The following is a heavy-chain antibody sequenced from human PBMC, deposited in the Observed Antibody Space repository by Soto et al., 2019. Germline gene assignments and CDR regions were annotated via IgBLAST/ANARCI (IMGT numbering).Heavy chain of an antibody. Sequence: SETLSLTCTVSGGSVSSGSYYWSWIRQPPGKGLEWIGYIYYSGSTNYNPSLRSRVTISVDTSKNQFSLKLSSVTAADTAMYYCARGRSGYDWSPYYYYGMDVWGQGTTVTVSS. CDR3: ARGRSGYDWSPYYYYGMDV. J-gene: IGHJ6*02. D-gene: IGHD5-12*01. CDR1: GGSVSSGSYY. V-gene: IGHV4-61*01. CDR2: IYYSGST.